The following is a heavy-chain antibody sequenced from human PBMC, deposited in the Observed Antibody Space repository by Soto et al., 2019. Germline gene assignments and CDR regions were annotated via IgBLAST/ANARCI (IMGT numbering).Heavy chain of an antibody. J-gene: IGHJ6*02. Sequence: SETLSITCPVSGGSISSSSYYWGWIRQPPGKGLEWIGSIYYSGSTYYNPSLKSRVTISVDTSKNQFSLKLSSVTAEDTAVYFCARDCSGGSCYPGMDVWGQGTTVTVSS. V-gene: IGHV4-39*01. CDR1: GGSISSSSYY. D-gene: IGHD2-15*01. CDR3: ARDCSGGSCYPGMDV. CDR2: IYYSGST.